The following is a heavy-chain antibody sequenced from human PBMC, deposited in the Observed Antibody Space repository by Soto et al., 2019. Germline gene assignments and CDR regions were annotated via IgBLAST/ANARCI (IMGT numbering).Heavy chain of an antibody. V-gene: IGHV4-39*02. CDR3: ARDKITGLFDY. CDR1: GSSIGISTYY. J-gene: IGHJ4*02. CDR2: ISYSGTT. Sequence: PSETLSLTCTVSGSSIGISTYYWAWIRQPPGKGLEWIVSISYSGTTYYNPSLKSRVTKSVDTSKNQFSLKLSSVTAADTAVYYCARDKITGLFDYWGQGTLVTVS. D-gene: IGHD2-8*02.